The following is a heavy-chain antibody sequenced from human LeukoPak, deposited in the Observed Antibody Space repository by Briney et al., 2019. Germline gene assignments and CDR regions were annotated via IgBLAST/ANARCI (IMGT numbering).Heavy chain of an antibody. CDR2: IIPILGIA. V-gene: IGHV1-69*04. CDR3: ASYRYYDSSGYFIYGMDV. J-gene: IGHJ6*02. CDR1: GGTFSSYA. Sequence: SVNVSCKASGGTFSSYAIRWVRQAPGQGLEWMGRIIPILGIANYAQKFQGRVTITADKSTSTAYMELSSLRSEDTAVYYCASYRYYDSSGYFIYGMDVWGQGTTVTVSS. D-gene: IGHD3-22*01.